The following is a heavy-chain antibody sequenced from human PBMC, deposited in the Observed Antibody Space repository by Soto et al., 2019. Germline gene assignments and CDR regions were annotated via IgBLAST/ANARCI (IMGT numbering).Heavy chain of an antibody. CDR2: IYYSGST. Sequence: SETLSLTCTVSGGSISSYYWSWIRQPPGKGLEWIGYIYYSGSTNYNPSLKSRVTISVDTSKNQFSLKLSSVTAADTAVYYCARDNPPFDHWGQGTLVTVSS. CDR3: ARDNPPFDH. V-gene: IGHV4-59*01. J-gene: IGHJ5*02. CDR1: GGSISSYY.